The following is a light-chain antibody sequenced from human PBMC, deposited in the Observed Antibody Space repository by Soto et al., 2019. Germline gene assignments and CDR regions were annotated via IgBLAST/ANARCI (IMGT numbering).Light chain of an antibody. V-gene: IGKV2-30*01. Sequence: DVVMTQSPLSLPVTLGQPASISCRSSQGLVFSDGYTYLSWFQQRPGQSPRRLIYRVSNRDSGVPDRFSDSGSGTDFTLKISRVEADDVGIYYCMQGAHWPMYTFGQGTRLEI. J-gene: IGKJ2*01. CDR3: MQGAHWPMYT. CDR2: RVS. CDR1: QGLVFSDGYTY.